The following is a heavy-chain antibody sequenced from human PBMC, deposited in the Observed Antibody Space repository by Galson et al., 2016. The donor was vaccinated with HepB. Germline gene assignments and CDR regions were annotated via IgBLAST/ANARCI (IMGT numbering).Heavy chain of an antibody. D-gene: IGHD4-17*01. J-gene: IGHJ4*02. CDR2: IFSSGRT. CDR1: GGSISSYY. Sequence: ETLSLTCTVSGGSISSYYWSWIRQPPGKGLEWIGQIFSSGRTSLNPSLKSRVTISVDTSKNQFSLKLSSVTAADTAAYYCARHQKLYGDFRLTSYFDYWGQGTLVTVSS. CDR3: ARHQKLYGDFRLTSYFDY. V-gene: IGHV4-59*01.